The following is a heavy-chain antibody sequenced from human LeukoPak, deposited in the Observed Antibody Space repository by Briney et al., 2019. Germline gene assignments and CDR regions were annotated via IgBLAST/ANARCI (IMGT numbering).Heavy chain of an antibody. CDR3: ARPRGYSCGAFDY. Sequence: GGSLRLSCAASGFTFSSYSMNWVRQAPGKGLEWVSSISSSSSYIYYADSVKGRFTISRDNAKNSLYLQMNSLRAEDTAVYYCARPRGYSCGAFDYWGQGTLVTVSS. CDR1: GFTFSSYS. J-gene: IGHJ4*02. CDR2: ISSSSSYI. D-gene: IGHD5-18*01. V-gene: IGHV3-21*01.